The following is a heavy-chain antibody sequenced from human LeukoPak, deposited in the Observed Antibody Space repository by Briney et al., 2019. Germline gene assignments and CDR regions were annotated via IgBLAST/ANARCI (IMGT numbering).Heavy chain of an antibody. CDR2: ISGSGGST. D-gene: IGHD3-22*01. CDR3: AKWGSGYYRYFDY. CDR1: GFTFSSYA. Sequence: GGSLRLSCAASGFTFSSYAMSWVRQAPGKGLEWVSAISGSGGSTYYADSVKGRFTNSRDNSKNTLYLQMNSLRAEDTAVYYCAKWGSGYYRYFDYWGQGTLVTVSS. V-gene: IGHV3-23*01. J-gene: IGHJ4*02.